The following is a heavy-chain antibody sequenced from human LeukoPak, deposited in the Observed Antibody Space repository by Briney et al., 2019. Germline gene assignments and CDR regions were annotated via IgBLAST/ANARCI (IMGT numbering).Heavy chain of an antibody. CDR3: ARVRYDSSGYYHFDY. Sequence: ETLSLTCTVSGGSISSYYWSWIRQPAGKGLEWIGRIYTSGSTNYNPSLKSRVTMSVDTSKNQFSLKLSSVTAADTAVHYCARVRYDSSGYYHFDYWGQGTLVTVSS. J-gene: IGHJ4*02. CDR2: IYTSGST. V-gene: IGHV4-4*07. CDR1: GGSISSYY. D-gene: IGHD3-22*01.